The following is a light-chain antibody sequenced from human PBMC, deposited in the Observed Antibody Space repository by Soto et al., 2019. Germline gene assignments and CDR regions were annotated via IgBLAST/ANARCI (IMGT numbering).Light chain of an antibody. V-gene: IGLV2-14*01. CDR2: DVS. CDR3: SSDTSTSTLV. Sequence: QSALTQPASVSGSPGQSISISCTGTSSDIGGYNYVSWYQQHPGKAPKLMIYDVSYRPSGVSNRLSGSKSGNTASLTISGLQAEDEADYYCSSDTSTSTLVFGGGTKLTVL. CDR1: SSDIGGYNY. J-gene: IGLJ3*02.